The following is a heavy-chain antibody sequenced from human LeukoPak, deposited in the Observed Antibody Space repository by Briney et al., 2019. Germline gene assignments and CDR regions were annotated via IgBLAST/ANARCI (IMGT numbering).Heavy chain of an antibody. CDR1: GFTVSSNY. V-gene: IGHV3-66*01. J-gene: IGHJ6*02. Sequence: GGSLRLSCAASGFTVSSNYMSWVRQAPGKGLEWVSVIYSGGSTYYADSVKGRFTISGDNSKNTLYLQMNSLRAEDTAVYYCARAEVFSYYGMDVWGQGTTVTVSS. CDR3: ARAEVFSYYGMDV. CDR2: IYSGGST.